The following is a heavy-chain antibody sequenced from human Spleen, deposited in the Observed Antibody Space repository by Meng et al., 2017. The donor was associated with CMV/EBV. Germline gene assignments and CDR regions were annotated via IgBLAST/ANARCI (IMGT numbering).Heavy chain of an antibody. CDR1: GYIFTSFD. CDR3: ARDYFERSGPYYRYGFDV. D-gene: IGHD3-22*01. CDR2: INPQSGNT. Sequence: ASVKLSCKASGYIFTSFDISWIRQAPGQGLEWMGWINPQSGNTGYAQKFQGRVALTGDTSTNTVYMELSGLTAADTAVYYCARDYFERSGPYYRYGFDVWGQGTMVTVSS. J-gene: IGHJ3*01. V-gene: IGHV1-8*01.